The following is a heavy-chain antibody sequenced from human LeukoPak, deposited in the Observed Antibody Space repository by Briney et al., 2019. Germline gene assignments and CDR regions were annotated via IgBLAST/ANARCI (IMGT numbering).Heavy chain of an antibody. Sequence: ASVKVSCKASGYTFTSYDINWVRQGPGEGVEGMGCINPNRRNTRYAQKFQGRVTMPRPTSISTAYMELSSLRSEDTAVYYCARGLTQISSGWDDYWGQGTLVTVSS. CDR1: GYTFTSYD. J-gene: IGHJ4*02. CDR3: ARGLTQISSGWDDY. CDR2: INPNRRNT. V-gene: IGHV1-8*01. D-gene: IGHD6-19*01.